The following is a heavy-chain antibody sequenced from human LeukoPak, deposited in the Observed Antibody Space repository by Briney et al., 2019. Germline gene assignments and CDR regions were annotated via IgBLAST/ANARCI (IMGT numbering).Heavy chain of an antibody. V-gene: IGHV4-4*02. D-gene: IGHD6-6*01. CDR2: VYFDGDT. CDR1: GGSISSSNW. CDR3: ARHRKSARNYLYYYMDV. Sequence: PSETLSLTCAVSGGSISSSNWWSWVRQPPGKGLEWIGSVYFDGDTSYSPSLKSRVIISVDTSKNQFSLNLTSVTAADTALYYCARHRKSARNYLYYYMDVWGKGTTVTVSS. J-gene: IGHJ6*03.